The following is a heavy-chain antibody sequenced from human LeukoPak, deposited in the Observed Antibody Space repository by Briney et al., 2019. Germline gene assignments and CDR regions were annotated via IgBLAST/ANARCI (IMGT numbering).Heavy chain of an antibody. CDR3: AREASRITIFGVNPNDAFDI. D-gene: IGHD3-3*01. CDR1: GYTFTGYY. J-gene: IGHJ3*02. Sequence: ASVKVSCKASGYTFTGYYMHWVRQAPGQGLEWMGWINPNSGGTNYAQKFQGRVTMTRDTSISTAYMELSRLRSDDTAVYYCAREASRITIFGVNPNDAFDIWGQGTMVTVSS. V-gene: IGHV1-2*02. CDR2: INPNSGGT.